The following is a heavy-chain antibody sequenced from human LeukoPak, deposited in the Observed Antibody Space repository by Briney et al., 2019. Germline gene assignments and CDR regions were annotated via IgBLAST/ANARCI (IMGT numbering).Heavy chain of an antibody. CDR2: IYYSGST. J-gene: IGHJ4*02. V-gene: IGHV4-59*01. CDR1: GGSISSYY. Sequence: PSETLSLTCTVSGGSISSYYWSWIRQPPGKGLVWIGYIYYSGSTNYNPSLKSRVAISVDTAKNQFSLELSSVTAADTAVYYCARVGRRNCSGGSCYDFDYWGQGTLVTVSS. CDR3: ARVGRRNCSGGSCYDFDY. D-gene: IGHD2-15*01.